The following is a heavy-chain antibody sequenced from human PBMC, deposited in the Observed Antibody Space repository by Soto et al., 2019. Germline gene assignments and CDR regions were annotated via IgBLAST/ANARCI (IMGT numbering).Heavy chain of an antibody. Sequence: QVQLVESGGGVVQPGRSLRLSCAASGFTFSSYGMHWVRQAPGKGLEWVAVIWYDGSNKYYADSVKGRFTISRDNSKNTLYLQMNSLRADDTAVDYCAREHHGYLDYWGQGTLVTVSS. CDR1: GFTFSSYG. CDR3: AREHHGYLDY. CDR2: IWYDGSNK. V-gene: IGHV3-33*01. J-gene: IGHJ4*02.